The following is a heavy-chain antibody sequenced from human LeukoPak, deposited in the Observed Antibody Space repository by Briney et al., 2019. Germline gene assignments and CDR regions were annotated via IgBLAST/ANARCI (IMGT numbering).Heavy chain of an antibody. V-gene: IGHV4-34*01. Sequence: SETLSLTCAGYGGSCSGYYWSWLRQPPGKGREWIGEINHSRSSNDNPSLKSRVTISVDTSKNQFSLKLCSVTAADTAVYYCARGGGYSYGFGIVATPRPRAYYFDYWGQGTLVTVSS. CDR1: GGSCSGYY. D-gene: IGHD5-12*01. CDR3: ARGGGYSYGFGIVATPRPRAYYFDY. CDR2: INHSRSS. J-gene: IGHJ4*02.